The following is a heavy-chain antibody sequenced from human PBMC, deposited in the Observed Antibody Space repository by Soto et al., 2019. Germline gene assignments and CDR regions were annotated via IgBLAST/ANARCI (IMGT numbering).Heavy chain of an antibody. CDR3: AVSSGYYFGDVDAFDI. V-gene: IGHV4-34*01. Sequence: SDTLSLTCAVYGGSVSGYYWSWIRQPPGKGLEWIGEINHSGSTNYNPSLKSRVTISVDTSKNQFSLKLSSVTAADTAVYYCAVSSGYYFGDVDAFDIWGQGTMVT. CDR1: GGSVSGYY. CDR2: INHSGST. D-gene: IGHD3-22*01. J-gene: IGHJ3*02.